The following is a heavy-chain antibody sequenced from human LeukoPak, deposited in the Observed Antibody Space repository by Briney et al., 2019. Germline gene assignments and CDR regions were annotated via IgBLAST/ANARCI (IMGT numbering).Heavy chain of an antibody. D-gene: IGHD3-3*01. V-gene: IGHV1-2*02. J-gene: IGHJ5*02. CDR2: INPNSGGT. CDR1: GYTFTGYS. Sequence: ASVKVSCKASGYTFTGYSIHWVRQAPGQGLEWMGWINPNSGGTNYAQEFQGRVTMTRDTSISTAYMELSRLRSDDAAVYYCARGSPAYYDFWSGYWNWFDPWGQGTLVTVSS. CDR3: ARGSPAYYDFWSGYWNWFDP.